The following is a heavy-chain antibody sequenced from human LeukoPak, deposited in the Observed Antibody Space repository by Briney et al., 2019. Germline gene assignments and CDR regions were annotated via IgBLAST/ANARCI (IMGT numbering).Heavy chain of an antibody. J-gene: IGHJ6*04. CDR1: GFTFSGSA. Sequence: GGSLRLSCAASGFTFSGSAMHWVRQASGKGRDWVGRIRSKAKSYATAYAASVKGRFTISRDDSKNTAYLQMNSLKTEDTAVYYCTRSLGYCSSTSCLDVWGKGTTVTVSS. D-gene: IGHD2-2*01. CDR2: IRSKAKSYAT. V-gene: IGHV3-73*01. CDR3: TRSLGYCSSTSCLDV.